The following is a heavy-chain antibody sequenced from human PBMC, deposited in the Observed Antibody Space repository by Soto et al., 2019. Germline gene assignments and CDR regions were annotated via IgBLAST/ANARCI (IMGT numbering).Heavy chain of an antibody. V-gene: IGHV3-21*01. D-gene: IGHD6-13*01. CDR2: ISSNSAYI. CDR3: TRDASRDSSARGWFDP. J-gene: IGHJ5*02. Sequence: GSLRLSCAASGFSFRSFTMNWVRQAPGKGLEWVSTISSNSAYIYYTDALRGRFTISRDNAKNSLHLQMNSLRAEDTAVYYCTRDASRDSSARGWFDPWGPGTLVTVSS. CDR1: GFSFRSFT.